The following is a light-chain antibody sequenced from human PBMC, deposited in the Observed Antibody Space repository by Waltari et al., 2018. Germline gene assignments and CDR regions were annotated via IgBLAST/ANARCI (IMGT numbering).Light chain of an antibody. V-gene: IGKV3-15*01. Sequence: EAVMTQSPVTLSVSPGERATLSCRASQSISSNLAWYQQKPGQAPRLLIYGASTRATGVPARFSGSGSGTDFTLTISSLQSEDFAVYYCQEYYDWRTFGQGTKVEIK. CDR2: GAS. CDR1: QSISSN. J-gene: IGKJ1*01. CDR3: QEYYDWRT.